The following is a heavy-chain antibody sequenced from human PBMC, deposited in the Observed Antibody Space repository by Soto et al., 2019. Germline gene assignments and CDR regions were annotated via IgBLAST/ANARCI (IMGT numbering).Heavy chain of an antibody. CDR1: GYAFTIYG. J-gene: IGHJ3*02. V-gene: IGHV1-18*01. Sequence: ASVKVSCKASGYAFTIYGISWVRQAPRQGLEWMGWISAYNGNTNYAQKLQGRVTMTTDTSTSTAYMELRSLRSDDTAVYYCARIMITFGGVIVRLDYDAFDIWGQGTMVTVSS. CDR3: ARIMITFGGVIVRLDYDAFDI. D-gene: IGHD3-16*02. CDR2: ISAYNGNT.